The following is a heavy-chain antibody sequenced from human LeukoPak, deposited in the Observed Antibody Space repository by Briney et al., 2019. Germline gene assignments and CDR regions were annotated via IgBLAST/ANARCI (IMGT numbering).Heavy chain of an antibody. V-gene: IGHV1-69*13. D-gene: IGHD3-10*01. CDR2: IIPIFGTA. CDR1: GGTFSSYA. Sequence: ASVKVSCKASGGTFSSYAISWVRQAPGQGLEWMGGIIPIFGTANYAQKFQGRVTITADESTSTAYMELSSLRSEDTAVYYCARSPENYGSGSFTVYPYFDYWGQGTLVTVSS. J-gene: IGHJ4*02. CDR3: ARSPENYGSGSFTVYPYFDY.